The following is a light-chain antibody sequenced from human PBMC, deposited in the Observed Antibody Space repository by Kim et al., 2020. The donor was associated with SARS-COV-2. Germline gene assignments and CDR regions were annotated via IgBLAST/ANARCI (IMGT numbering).Light chain of an antibody. CDR1: EDVGVD. CDR2: DAS. CDR3: QKYRSWPPA. Sequence: LSRGERVTLTCRVSEDVGVDIAWYRQKPGQAPSLLIYDASYRAAGCSGTFTGSGSGTDFTFTINDLQAEDFGVYYCQKYRSWPPAFGPGTKVDIK. J-gene: IGKJ3*01. V-gene: IGKV3-15*01.